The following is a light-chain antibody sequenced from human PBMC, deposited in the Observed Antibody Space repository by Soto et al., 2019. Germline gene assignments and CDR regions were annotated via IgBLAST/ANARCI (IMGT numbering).Light chain of an antibody. CDR2: EVN. J-gene: IGLJ1*01. CDR1: SSDVGTYNL. V-gene: IGLV2-23*02. CDR3: YSYAGTSTYV. Sequence: QSALAQPASGAGSPGQSITISCTGTSSDVGTYNLVSWYQQLPDKAPKLIIHEVNKRPSGVSTRFSGSKSGNTAYLTISGLQADDDADYHCYSYAGTSTYVFGTGTKVTVL.